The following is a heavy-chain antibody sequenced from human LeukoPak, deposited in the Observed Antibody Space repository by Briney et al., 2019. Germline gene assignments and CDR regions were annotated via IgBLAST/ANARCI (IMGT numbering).Heavy chain of an antibody. J-gene: IGHJ5*02. V-gene: IGHV3-7*01. CDR2: IKQDGSEK. D-gene: IGHD3-3*01. Sequence: GGSLRLSCAASGFTFSSYWMSWVRQAPGKGLEWVANIKQDGSEKYYVDSVKGRFTISRDNAKNSLYLQMNSLRAEDTAVYYCARLVDNYDFWSGYFYNWFDPWGQGTLVTVSS. CDR1: GFTFSSYW. CDR3: ARLVDNYDFWSGYFYNWFDP.